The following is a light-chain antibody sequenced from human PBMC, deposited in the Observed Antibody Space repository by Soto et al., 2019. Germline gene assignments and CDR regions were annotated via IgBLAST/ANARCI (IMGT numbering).Light chain of an antibody. CDR1: QSVSSY. CDR3: QQRSNWLFT. CDR2: DAS. V-gene: IGKV3-11*01. J-gene: IGKJ3*01. Sequence: EIVLTQSPATLSLSPGERATLSCRASQSVSSYLAWYQQKPGQAPRLLIYDASNRATGIPARFSGSGSGTDFTLTISSLEPEDVAVYYCQQRSNWLFTFGPGTKGDIK.